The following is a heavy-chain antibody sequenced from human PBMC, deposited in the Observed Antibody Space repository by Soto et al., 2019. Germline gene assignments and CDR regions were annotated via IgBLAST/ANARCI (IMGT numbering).Heavy chain of an antibody. CDR1: GFTFSSYS. CDR2: ISSSSSTT. CDR3: ARAAYYYGSGIFDY. V-gene: IGHV3-48*01. Sequence: EVQLVESGGGLVQPGGSLRLSCAASGFTFSSYSMNWVRQAPGKGLEWVSYISSSSSTTYYADSVKGRFTISRDNAKNSLYLQMNSLRAEDTAVYYCARAAYYYGSGIFDYWGQGTLVTVSS. J-gene: IGHJ4*02. D-gene: IGHD3-10*01.